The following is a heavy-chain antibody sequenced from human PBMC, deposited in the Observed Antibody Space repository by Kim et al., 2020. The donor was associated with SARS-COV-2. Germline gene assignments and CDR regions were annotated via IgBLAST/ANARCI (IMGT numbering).Heavy chain of an antibody. Sequence: SETLSLTCAVYGGSFSGYYWSWIRQPPGKGLEWIGEINHSGSTNYNPSLKSRVTISVDTSKNQFSLKLSSVTAADTAVYYCARGWIGNYGSGSYYIYDYWGQGTPVTVSS. CDR1: GGSFSGYY. CDR2: INHSGST. J-gene: IGHJ4*02. V-gene: IGHV4-34*01. D-gene: IGHD3-10*01. CDR3: ARGWIGNYGSGSYYIYDY.